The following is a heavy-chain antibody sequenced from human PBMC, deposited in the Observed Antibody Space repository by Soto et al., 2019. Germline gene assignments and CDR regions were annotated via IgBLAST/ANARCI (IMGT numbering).Heavy chain of an antibody. CDR2: INAYNGNT. J-gene: IGHJ4*02. V-gene: IGHV1-18*01. CDR3: WREGSSGRIGFDS. Sequence: QVQLVQSGAEVKKPGASVKVSCKASGYTFTIYGISWVRQAPGQGLEWMGWINAYNGNTNYPQQRHGRITVATDTSKPTADMELSSLRSKDTAVYYCWREGSSGRIGFDSWGQGPLVTVSS. D-gene: IGHD6-19*01. CDR1: GYTFTIYG.